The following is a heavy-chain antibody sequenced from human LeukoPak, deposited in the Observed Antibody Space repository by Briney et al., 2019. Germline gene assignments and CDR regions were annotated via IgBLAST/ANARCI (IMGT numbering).Heavy chain of an antibody. V-gene: IGHV5-51*01. CDR3: ARRYCSGGICYYFDY. CDR1: GYSFTSYW. Sequence: GESLKISCKGSGYSFTSYWIGWVRQMPGKGLEWMGIIYPGDSDTRYSPSFQSQVTISADKSISTAYLQWSSLKASDTAMYYCARRYCSGGICYYFDYWGQGSLVTVSS. CDR2: IYPGDSDT. J-gene: IGHJ4*02. D-gene: IGHD2-15*01.